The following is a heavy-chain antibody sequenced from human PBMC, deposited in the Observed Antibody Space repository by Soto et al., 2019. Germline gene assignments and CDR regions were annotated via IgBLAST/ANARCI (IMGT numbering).Heavy chain of an antibody. V-gene: IGHV3-48*02. D-gene: IGHD1-26*01. CDR3: ARDGAGGDY. CDR1: GFTFSSYS. J-gene: IGHJ4*02. CDR2: ISSSSSTI. Sequence: EVQLVESGGGLVQPGGSLRLSCAASGFTFSSYSMNWVRQAPGKGLEWVSYISSSSSTIYYADSVKGRFTISRDNAKNSLYLQMNSLGDEDTAVYYCARDGAGGDYWGQGTLVTVSS.